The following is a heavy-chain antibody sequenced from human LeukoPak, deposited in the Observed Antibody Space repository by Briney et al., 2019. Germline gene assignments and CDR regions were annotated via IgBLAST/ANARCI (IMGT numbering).Heavy chain of an antibody. Sequence: SVKVSCKASGGTFSSYAISWVRQAPGQGLEWMGGIIPIFGTANYAQKFQGRVTITADESTSTAYMELSSLRSEDTAVYYCASFGAETRLPFDIWGQGTMVTVSS. CDR2: IIPIFGTA. J-gene: IGHJ3*02. CDR1: GGTFSSYA. V-gene: IGHV1-69*01. D-gene: IGHD5-12*01. CDR3: ASFGAETRLPFDI.